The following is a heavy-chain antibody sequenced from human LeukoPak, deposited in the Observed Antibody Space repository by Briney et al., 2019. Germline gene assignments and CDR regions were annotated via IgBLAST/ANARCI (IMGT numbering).Heavy chain of an antibody. D-gene: IGHD4-17*01. CDR3: ARGHTAVTRHFDF. CDR2: ISSGSSAI. V-gene: IGHV3-21*01. J-gene: IGHJ4*02. Sequence: GGSLRLSCEASGFTFTTYSMTWVRQASGKGLEWVSIISSGSSAIFSADALKGRFTISRDDAKNLLYLDMNSLRAEDTAVYYCARGHTAVTRHFDFWGQGTLVTVSS. CDR1: GFTFTTYS.